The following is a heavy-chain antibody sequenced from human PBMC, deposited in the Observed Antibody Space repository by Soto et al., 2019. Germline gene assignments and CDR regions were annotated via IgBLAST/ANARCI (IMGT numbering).Heavy chain of an antibody. CDR3: ARDKTVALFDY. D-gene: IGHD6-19*01. V-gene: IGHV3-30*03. J-gene: IGHJ4*02. CDR2: ISYDGSNK. Sequence: VQLVESGGGLVKPGGSLRLSCAASGFTFSSYSMNWVRQAPGKGLEWVAVISYDGSNKYYADSVKGRFTISRDNSKNTLYLQMNSLRAEDTAVYYCARDKTVALFDYWGQGTLVTVSS. CDR1: GFTFSSYS.